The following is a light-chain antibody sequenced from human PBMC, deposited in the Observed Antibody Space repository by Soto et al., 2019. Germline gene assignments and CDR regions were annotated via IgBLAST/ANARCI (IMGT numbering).Light chain of an antibody. Sequence: EIVLTQSPATLSLSPGERATLSCRASQSVSSYLAWYQQKPGQAPRLLIYDASNRATGIPARFSGSGSGTAFILSISSVEHEDVVVYYCQQRTNWPAYTFGQGTKLEIK. V-gene: IGKV3-11*01. CDR3: QQRTNWPAYT. CDR2: DAS. CDR1: QSVSSY. J-gene: IGKJ2*01.